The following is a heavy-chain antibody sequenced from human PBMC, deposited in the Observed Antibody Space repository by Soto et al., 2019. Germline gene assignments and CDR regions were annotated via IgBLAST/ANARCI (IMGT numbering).Heavy chain of an antibody. CDR2: IKEDGSEK. D-gene: IGHD3-10*01. J-gene: IGHJ4*02. Sequence: VQVVESGGDLVQPGGSLRLSCVASGFTFSKSWMSWVRQAPGKGLEWVANIKEDGSEKHYVDSVKGRFTISRDNANNALYLQMNRLTVEDTAVYYCARAFDWGQGTLVTVSS. CDR1: GFTFSKSW. CDR3: ARAFD. V-gene: IGHV3-7*01.